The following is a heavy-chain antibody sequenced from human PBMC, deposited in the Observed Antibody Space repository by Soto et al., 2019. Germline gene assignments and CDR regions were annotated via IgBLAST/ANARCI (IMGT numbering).Heavy chain of an antibody. Sequence: QVQLVQSGAEVKKPGASVKVSCKTSGYTFANYGISWVRQAPGQGLEWMAWISAYNGNTKYAEKFQGRVTMTTDTPSTKAYRELRSLRSDDPAVYYGARDAPAPAVPLGDYWGQGPLVPVSS. CDR2: ISAYNGNT. CDR3: ARDAPAPAVPLGDY. J-gene: IGHJ4*02. D-gene: IGHD7-27*01. V-gene: IGHV1-18*01. CDR1: GYTFANYG.